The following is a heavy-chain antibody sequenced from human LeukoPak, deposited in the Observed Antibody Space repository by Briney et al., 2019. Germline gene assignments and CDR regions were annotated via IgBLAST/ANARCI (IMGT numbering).Heavy chain of an antibody. V-gene: IGHV3-48*03. J-gene: IGHJ4*02. Sequence: PGGSLRLSCAASGFTFSTYEINWVRQAPGKGLEWLSYISTSGSSIHYVDSVKGRFTISRDNAKNSLYLQMNSLRAEDTAVYYCAKPRGIAAAGRFDYWGQGTLVTVSS. CDR1: GFTFSTYE. CDR3: AKPRGIAAAGRFDY. CDR2: ISTSGSSI. D-gene: IGHD6-13*01.